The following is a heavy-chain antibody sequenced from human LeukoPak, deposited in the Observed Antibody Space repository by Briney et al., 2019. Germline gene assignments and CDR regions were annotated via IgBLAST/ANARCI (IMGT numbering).Heavy chain of an antibody. D-gene: IGHD6-19*01. CDR1: GFTFSSYE. CDR2: ISTSGDSL. V-gene: IGHV3-48*03. CDR3: ARMAVAGQYSDF. Sequence: GGSLRLSRAASGFTFSSYEMNWVRQAPGKGLEWVSYISTSGDSLYYADSVKGRFTISRDNARNSLYLQMNSLRAEDTAIYYCARMAVAGQYSDFWGQGSLVTVSS. J-gene: IGHJ4*02.